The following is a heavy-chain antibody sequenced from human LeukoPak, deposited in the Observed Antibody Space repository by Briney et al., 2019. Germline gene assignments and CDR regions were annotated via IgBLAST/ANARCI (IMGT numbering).Heavy chain of an antibody. CDR3: AREGYGDPVDY. V-gene: IGHV3-21*01. CDR2: ISHSGYDI. D-gene: IGHD4-17*01. Sequence: PGGSLRLSCAASGFTFSRYSMNWVRQAPGKGLEWVSSISHSGYDIYYADSVKGRFTISRDNSKNTLYLQMNSLRAEDTAVYYCAREGYGDPVDYWGQGTLVTVSS. CDR1: GFTFSRYS. J-gene: IGHJ4*02.